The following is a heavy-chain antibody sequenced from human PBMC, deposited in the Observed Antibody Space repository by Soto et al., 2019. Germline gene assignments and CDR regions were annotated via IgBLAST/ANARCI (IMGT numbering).Heavy chain of an antibody. CDR3: ARRKDGVGDTKRAKVDYYGMDV. Sequence: PGGSLRLSCAASGFTFSSYGMHWVRQAPGKGLEWVAVIWYDGSNKYYADSVKGRFTISRDNSKNTLYLQMNSLRAEDTAVYYCARRKDGVGDTKRAKVDYYGMDVWGQGTTVTVSS. V-gene: IGHV3-33*01. J-gene: IGHJ6*02. D-gene: IGHD1-26*01. CDR1: GFTFSSYG. CDR2: IWYDGSNK.